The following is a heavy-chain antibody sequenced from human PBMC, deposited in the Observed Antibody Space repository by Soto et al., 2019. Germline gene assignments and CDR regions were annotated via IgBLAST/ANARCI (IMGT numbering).Heavy chain of an antibody. CDR1: GYPFTTYH. CDR3: ARPEGYGSGSYYFVS. Sequence: GASVKVSCKASGYPFTTYHLHWVRQAPGQGLEWMGIVYVTGTGTRSAQKFQGRLTMTRDRSTSTVYMELSSLRSEDTAVYYCARPEGYGSGSYYFVSWGQGTLVTVSS. V-gene: IGHV1-46*01. D-gene: IGHD3-10*01. J-gene: IGHJ4*02. CDR2: VYVTGTGT.